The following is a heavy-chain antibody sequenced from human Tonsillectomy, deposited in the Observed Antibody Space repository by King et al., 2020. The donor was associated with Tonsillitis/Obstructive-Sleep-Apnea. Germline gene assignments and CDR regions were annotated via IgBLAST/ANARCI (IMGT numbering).Heavy chain of an antibody. V-gene: IGHV3-15*07. Sequence: VQLVESGGGLVKPGGSLRLSCAASGFTFSNAWLNWVRQAPGKGLEWVGRIKSKSDGGTTDYAAPVKGRFTISRDDSKNTLYLQMNSLKTEDTAVYYCTSAASIVYYAMDVWGQGTTVTVSS. CDR2: IKSKSDGGTT. CDR3: TSAASIVYYAMDV. J-gene: IGHJ6*02. D-gene: IGHD5-12*01. CDR1: GFTFSNAW.